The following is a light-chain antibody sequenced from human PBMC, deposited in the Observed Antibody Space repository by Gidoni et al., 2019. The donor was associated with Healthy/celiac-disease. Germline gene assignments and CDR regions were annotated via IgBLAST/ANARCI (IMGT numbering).Light chain of an antibody. J-gene: IGLJ3*02. CDR1: SSDFGSYNL. CDR2: EVT. CDR3: CSYAGSPWV. Sequence: QSALTQPASLSGSPGQSITISCTGNSSDFGSYNLVSWYQQYPGKAPKLRIYEVTKRPSGVSNRFSGSKSGNTDSLTISGLQAEDEADYYCCSYAGSPWVFGGGTKLTVL. V-gene: IGLV2-23*02.